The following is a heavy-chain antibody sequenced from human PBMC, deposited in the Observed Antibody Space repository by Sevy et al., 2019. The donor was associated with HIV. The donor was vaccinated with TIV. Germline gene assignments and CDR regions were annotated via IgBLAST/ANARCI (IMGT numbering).Heavy chain of an antibody. V-gene: IGHV3-23*01. CDR2: FGGTGVYT. CDR1: GFTFNSFA. Sequence: GGSLRLSCAASGFTFNSFAMGWVRQAPGRGLDWTPVFGGTGVYTYYADPVKGRFTISRDNSKNTLFLQMNSLRAEDTAIFYCAKKMGGGSGMAFLVDFWGQGTLVTVSS. D-gene: IGHD5-18*01. J-gene: IGHJ4*02. CDR3: AKKMGGGSGMAFLVDF.